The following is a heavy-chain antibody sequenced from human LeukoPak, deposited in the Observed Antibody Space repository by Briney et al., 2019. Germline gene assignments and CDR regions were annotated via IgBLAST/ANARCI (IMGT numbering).Heavy chain of an antibody. V-gene: IGHV4-30-4*01. J-gene: IGHJ4*03. CDR3: ARGRYYGDYIDN. Sequence: SETLSLTCIVSGDSIIRGDYYWSWIRQPPGKGLEWIGYLYYSARTSYNPSLHGRVTISIDTFGNQFSLSLSPVTAADTAVYYCARGRYYGDYIDNWGQGTLVTVSS. D-gene: IGHD4-17*01. CDR1: GDSIIRGDYY. CDR2: LYYSART.